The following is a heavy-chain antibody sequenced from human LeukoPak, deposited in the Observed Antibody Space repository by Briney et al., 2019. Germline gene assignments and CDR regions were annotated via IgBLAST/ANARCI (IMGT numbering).Heavy chain of an antibody. D-gene: IGHD6-19*01. CDR1: GYTFTNHG. V-gene: IGHV1-18*01. CDR2: ISAHTGNI. J-gene: IGHJ4*02. CDR3: ARDTAVGRFDY. Sequence: ASVKVSCKAFGYTFTNHGISWVRRAPGQGLEWMGWISAHTGNIDYAQKFQGRVTLTTDASTSTAYMEMRSLTCDDTALYYCARDTAVGRFDYWGQGTLVTVSS.